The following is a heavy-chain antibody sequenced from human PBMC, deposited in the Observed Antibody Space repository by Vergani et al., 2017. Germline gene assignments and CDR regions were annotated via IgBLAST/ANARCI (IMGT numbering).Heavy chain of an antibody. Sequence: QVQLQESGPGLVKPSQTLSLTCSVSGDSISSGVYYWNWIRQHPGKGLEWIGYIYSTGSTHHNPSLRRRINMSVDTSKNQFSRKLNSVTAADTAMYYCARMEGYDEGDAFRIGYFDSWGPGILVTVSS. CDR2: IYSTGST. CDR1: GDSISSGVYY. D-gene: IGHD3-22*01. V-gene: IGHV4-31*03. J-gene: IGHJ4*02. CDR3: ARMEGYDEGDAFRIGYFDS.